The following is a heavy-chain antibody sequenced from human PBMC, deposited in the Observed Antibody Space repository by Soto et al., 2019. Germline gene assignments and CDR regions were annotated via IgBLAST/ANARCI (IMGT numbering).Heavy chain of an antibody. J-gene: IGHJ6*02. Sequence: ASVKVSCKASGGTFSSYAISWVRQAPGQGLEWMGGIIPIFGTANYAQKFQGRVTITADESTSTAYMELSSLRSEDTAVYYCASGLMIVVVPAAMIYYYGMDVWGQGTTVTVSS. CDR3: ASGLMIVVVPAAMIYYYGMDV. V-gene: IGHV1-69*13. CDR2: IIPIFGTA. CDR1: GGTFSSYA. D-gene: IGHD2-2*01.